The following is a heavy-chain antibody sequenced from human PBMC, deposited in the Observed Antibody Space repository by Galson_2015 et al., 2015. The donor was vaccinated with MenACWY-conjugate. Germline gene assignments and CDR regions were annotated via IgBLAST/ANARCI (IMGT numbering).Heavy chain of an antibody. CDR1: GYFLSNIS. CDR2: FDPKDGET. D-gene: IGHD2-8*02. Sequence: SVKVSCKVSGYFLSNISMHWVRQAPGKGPEWMGGFDPKDGETIYAQNFQGRVTMTADISTDIAYMELSSLAYEDTAVYYCATGLWYAFDIWGQGTMVSVSS. CDR3: ATGLWYAFDI. V-gene: IGHV1-24*01. J-gene: IGHJ3*02.